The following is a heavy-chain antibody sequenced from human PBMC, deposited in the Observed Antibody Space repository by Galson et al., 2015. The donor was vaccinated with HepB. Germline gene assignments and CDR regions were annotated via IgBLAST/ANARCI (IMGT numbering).Heavy chain of an antibody. CDR2: IIPIFGTA. V-gene: IGHV1-69*13. D-gene: IGHD4-11*01. CDR1: GGTFSSYA. J-gene: IGHJ5*02. CDR3: ARDIWAGYSNYVNWFDP. Sequence: SVKVSCKASGGTFSSYAISWVRQAPGQGLEWMGGIIPIFGTANYAQKFQGRVTITADESTSTAYMELSSLRSEDTAVYYCARDIWAGYSNYVNWFDPWGQGTLVTVSS.